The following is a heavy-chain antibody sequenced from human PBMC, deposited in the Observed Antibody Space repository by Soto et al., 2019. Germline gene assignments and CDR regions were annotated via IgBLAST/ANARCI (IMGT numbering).Heavy chain of an antibody. CDR2: MNPNSGNS. J-gene: IGHJ4*02. CDR3: ARERTYFVDY. Sequence: QVQLVQSGAEVKKPGASVKVSCKASGYTFTSYDINWVRQATGQGLEWMGWMNPNSGNSGYAQKFRVRVTMTRNTAIITAYMDRMRLRSEDTAYYYCARERTYFVDYWGQGTLVTVSS. D-gene: IGHD3-9*01. V-gene: IGHV1-8*01. CDR1: GYTFTSYD.